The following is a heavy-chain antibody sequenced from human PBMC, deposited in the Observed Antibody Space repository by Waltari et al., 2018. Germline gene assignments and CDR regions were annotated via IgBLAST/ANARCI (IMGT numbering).Heavy chain of an antibody. Sequence: QLMQSGAEVKKPGASVSVSCKASGYTFTSYGINWVRQAPGRGLEWMGWISRYNGNINYAQSLQGRISMTTDTSTSTAYMELRSLTSDDTAVYYCARDRGPSAVTSFDSWGQGTLVTVSP. V-gene: IGHV1-18*01. CDR3: ARDRGPSAVTSFDS. D-gene: IGHD4-17*01. J-gene: IGHJ4*02. CDR1: GYTFTSYG. CDR2: ISRYNGNI.